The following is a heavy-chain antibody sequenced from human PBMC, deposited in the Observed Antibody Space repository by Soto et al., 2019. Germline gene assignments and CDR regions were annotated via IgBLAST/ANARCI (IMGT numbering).Heavy chain of an antibody. Sequence: SETLSLTCTVSGGSISSGGYYWSWIRQHPGKGLEWIGYIYYSGSTYYNPSLKSRVTISVDTSKNQFSLKLSSVTAADTAVYYCARVKPGDYEEPFDEWGQGTLVTVSS. CDR1: GGSISSGGYY. V-gene: IGHV4-31*03. J-gene: IGHJ4*02. CDR2: IYYSGST. D-gene: IGHD4-17*01. CDR3: ARVKPGDYEEPFDE.